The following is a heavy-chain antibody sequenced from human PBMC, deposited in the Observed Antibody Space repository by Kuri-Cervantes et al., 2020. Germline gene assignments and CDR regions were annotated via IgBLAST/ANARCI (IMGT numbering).Heavy chain of an antibody. Sequence: ASVQVSCKATGYTFTSYDINWVRQATGQGLEWMGWMTPTSGNTGYAQKFQGRVTMTRNTSISTAYMELSSLRSEDTAVYYCTRGQYSTSWYWNYYYCMDVWGQGTTVTVSS. CDR2: MTPTSGNT. CDR1: GYTFTSYD. V-gene: IGHV1-8*01. D-gene: IGHD6-13*01. J-gene: IGHJ6*02. CDR3: TRGQYSTSWYWNYYYCMDV.